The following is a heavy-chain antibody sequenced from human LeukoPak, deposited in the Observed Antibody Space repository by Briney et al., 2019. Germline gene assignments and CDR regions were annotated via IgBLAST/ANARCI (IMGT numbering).Heavy chain of an antibody. CDR3: ARDRMDGMDV. Sequence: GGSLRLSCAASGFTFSSYSMNWVRQAPGKGLEWVSSISSSSSYIYYADSVKGRFTISRDNAKNSLYLQMNSLRAGDTAVYYCARDRMDGMDVWGQGTTVTVSS. J-gene: IGHJ6*02. CDR1: GFTFSSYS. CDR2: ISSSSSYI. V-gene: IGHV3-21*01. D-gene: IGHD2-8*01.